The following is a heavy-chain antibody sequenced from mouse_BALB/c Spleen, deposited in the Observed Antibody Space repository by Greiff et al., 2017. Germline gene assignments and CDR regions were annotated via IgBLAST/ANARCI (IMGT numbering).Heavy chain of an antibody. CDR2: ISYDGSN. J-gene: IGHJ4*01. Sequence: EVKLQESGPGLVKPSQSLSLTCSVTGYSITSGYYWNWIRQFPGNKLEWMGYISYDGSNNYNPSLKNRISITRDTSKNQFFLKLNSVTTEDTATYYCAREDVYAMDYWGQGTSVTVSS. CDR3: AREDVYAMDY. CDR1: GYSITSGYY. V-gene: IGHV3-6*02.